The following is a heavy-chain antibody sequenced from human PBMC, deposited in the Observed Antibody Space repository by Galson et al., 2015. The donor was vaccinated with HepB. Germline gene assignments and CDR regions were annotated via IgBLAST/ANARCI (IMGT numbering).Heavy chain of an antibody. V-gene: IGHV5-51*01. J-gene: IGHJ3*02. CDR2: IYPGDSDT. Sequence: QSGAEVKKPGESLKISCKGSGYSFTSYWIGWVRQMPGKGLEWMGIIYPGDSDTRYSPSFQGQVTISADKSINTAYLQWSSLKASDTAMYYCARLNGIAVAGPDNHDAFDIWGQGTMVTVSS. D-gene: IGHD6-19*01. CDR3: ARLNGIAVAGPDNHDAFDI. CDR1: GYSFTSYW.